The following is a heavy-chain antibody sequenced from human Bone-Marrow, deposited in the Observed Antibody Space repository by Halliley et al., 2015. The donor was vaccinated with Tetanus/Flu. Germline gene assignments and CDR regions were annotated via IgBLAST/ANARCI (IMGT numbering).Heavy chain of an antibody. Sequence: GSNKYYADSVKGRFIISRDNSKNTLYLQMNSLRGEDTAVYYCARNSMGWTDYLNPRYYYYGMDVWGRGTTVTVSS. J-gene: IGHJ6*02. D-gene: IGHD3-9*01. CDR2: GSNK. V-gene: IGHV3-30*01. CDR3: ARNSMGWTDYLNPRYYYYGMDV.